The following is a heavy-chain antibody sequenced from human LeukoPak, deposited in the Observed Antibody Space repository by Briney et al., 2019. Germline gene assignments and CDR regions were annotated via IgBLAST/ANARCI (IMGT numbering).Heavy chain of an antibody. CDR2: IYYSGST. CDR3: ARGAPPDS. V-gene: IGHV4-39*07. Sequence: SETLSLTCTVSGGSISSSSYYWGWIRQPPGKGLEWIGSIYYSGSTYYNPSLKSRVTISVDTSKNQFSLRLTSVTAADSAVYYCARGAPPDSWGQGTLVTVSS. J-gene: IGHJ4*02. CDR1: GGSISSSSYY.